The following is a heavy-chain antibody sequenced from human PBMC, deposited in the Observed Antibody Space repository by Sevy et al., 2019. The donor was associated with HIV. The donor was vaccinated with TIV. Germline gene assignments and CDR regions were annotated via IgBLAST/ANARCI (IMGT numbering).Heavy chain of an antibody. CDR1: GFTFSDYA. V-gene: IGHV3-49*04. D-gene: IGHD3-3*01. CDR3: TRDLYGSGSVYFDN. J-gene: IGHJ4*02. Sequence: GGSLRLSCTASGFTFSDYAMSWVRQAPGKGLEWVGFIKTNTYGGTTEYAASVKGRFIISRDDSKNIAYLQMNSLKTEDTAVYYCTRDLYGSGSVYFDNWGQGTLVTVSS. CDR2: IKTNTYGGTT.